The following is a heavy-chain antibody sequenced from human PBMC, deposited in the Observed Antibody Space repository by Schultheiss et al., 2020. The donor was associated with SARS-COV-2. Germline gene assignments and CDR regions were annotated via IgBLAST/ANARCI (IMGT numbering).Heavy chain of an antibody. CDR1: GFTFSSYG. Sequence: GGSLRLSCAASGFTFSSYGMHWVRQAPGKGLEWVAVIWYDGSNKYYADSVKGRFTISRDNSKNTLYLQMNSLRAEDTAVYYCAKDVGLEYDLPAYWFDPWGQGTLVTVSS. CDR3: AKDVGLEYDLPAYWFDP. CDR2: IWYDGSNK. D-gene: IGHD1-1*01. J-gene: IGHJ5*02. V-gene: IGHV3-30*02.